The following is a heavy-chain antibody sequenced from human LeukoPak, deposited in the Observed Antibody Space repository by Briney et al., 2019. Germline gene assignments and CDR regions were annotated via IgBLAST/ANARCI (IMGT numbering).Heavy chain of an antibody. CDR2: IYTSGST. CDR3: ARGKGFRYYYDSSGYYSIDY. D-gene: IGHD3-22*01. V-gene: IGHV4-61*02. Sequence: SQTLSLTCTVSGGSISSGSYYWSWIRQPAGKGLEWIGRIYTSGSTNYNPSLKSRVTISVDTSKNQFSLKLSSVTAADTAVYYCARGKGFRYYYDSSGYYSIDYWGQGTLVTASS. J-gene: IGHJ4*02. CDR1: GGSISSGSYY.